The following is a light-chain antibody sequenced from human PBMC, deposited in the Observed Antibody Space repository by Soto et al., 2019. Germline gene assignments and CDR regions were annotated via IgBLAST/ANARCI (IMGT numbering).Light chain of an antibody. Sequence: DIQMTQSPSTLSASVGDRVTVTCRASQSVIGYLSCYQQKPGRAPKLLIYAATILQSGVPSRFSGSGSATDFSLTISSLQPEDVGTYYCLQTYTVPWTFGQGTKVDIK. CDR1: QSVIGY. CDR3: LQTYTVPWT. J-gene: IGKJ1*01. V-gene: IGKV1-39*01. CDR2: AAT.